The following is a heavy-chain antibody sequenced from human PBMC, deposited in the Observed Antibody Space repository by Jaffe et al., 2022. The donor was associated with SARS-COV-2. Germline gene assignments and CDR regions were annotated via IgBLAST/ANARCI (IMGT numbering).Heavy chain of an antibody. CDR2: IYTSGST. Sequence: QVQLQESGPGLVKPSQTLSLTCTVSGGSISSGSYYWSWIRQPAGKGLEWIGRIYTSGSTNYNPSLKSRVTISVDTSKNQFSLKLSSVTAADTAVYYCARDARLLYGDYHYYYGMDVWGQGTTVTVSS. CDR1: GGSISSGSYY. V-gene: IGHV4-61*02. CDR3: ARDARLLYGDYHYYYGMDV. D-gene: IGHD4-17*01. J-gene: IGHJ6*02.